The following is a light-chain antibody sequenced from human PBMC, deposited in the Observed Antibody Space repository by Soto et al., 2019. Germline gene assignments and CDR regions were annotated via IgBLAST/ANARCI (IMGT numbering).Light chain of an antibody. CDR2: KAS. CDR3: QQYNSSPWT. Sequence: DIHMTQSPSTLSASVGDRVTITCRASQSISSWLAWYQQKPGKAPKLLIYKASILESGIPSRFSGSGSGTEFTLTITSLQPDDFATYYCQQYNSSPWTFGQGTKVEIK. CDR1: QSISSW. J-gene: IGKJ1*01. V-gene: IGKV1-5*03.